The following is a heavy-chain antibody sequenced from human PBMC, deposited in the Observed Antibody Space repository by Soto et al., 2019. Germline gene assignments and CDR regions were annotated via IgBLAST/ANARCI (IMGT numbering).Heavy chain of an antibody. D-gene: IGHD3-22*01. CDR1: GGSISSYY. J-gene: IGHJ3*02. Sequence: SETLSLTCTVSGGSISSYYWSWIRQPPGKGLEWIGDIYYSGSTNYNPDLKSRVTISVDTSKDQFSLKLSSVTAADTAVYYCARDNRGENYYDSSRAFDIWGQGTMVTVSS. CDR3: ARDNRGENYYDSSRAFDI. CDR2: IYYSGST. V-gene: IGHV4-59*01.